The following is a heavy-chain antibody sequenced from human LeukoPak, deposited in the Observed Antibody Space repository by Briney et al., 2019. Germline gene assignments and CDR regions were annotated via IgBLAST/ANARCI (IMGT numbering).Heavy chain of an antibody. V-gene: IGHV4-34*01. J-gene: IGHJ4*02. CDR3: ARFGDEYSSSSGTY. D-gene: IGHD6-6*01. Sequence: SETLSLTCAVYGGSFSGYYWSWIRQPPGKGLEWIGEINHSGSTNYNPSLKSRVTISVDTSKNQLSLKLSSVTAADTAVYYCARFGDEYSSSSGTYWGQGTLVTVSS. CDR1: GGSFSGYY. CDR2: INHSGST.